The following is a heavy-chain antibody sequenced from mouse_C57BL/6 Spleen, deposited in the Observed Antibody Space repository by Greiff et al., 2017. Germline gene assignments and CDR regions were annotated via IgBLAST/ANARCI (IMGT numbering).Heavy chain of an antibody. CDR1: GYTFTSYW. D-gene: IGHD2-3*01. V-gene: IGHV1-52*01. Sequence: QVQLQQPGAELVRPGSSVKLSCKASGYTFTSYWMHWVKQRPIQGLEWIGNIDPSDSATHYNQKFKDKATLTVDKSSSTAYMQLSSLTSEDSAVYYCARSGDGYYWDFDVWGTGTTVTVSS. CDR3: ARSGDGYYWDFDV. J-gene: IGHJ1*03. CDR2: IDPSDSAT.